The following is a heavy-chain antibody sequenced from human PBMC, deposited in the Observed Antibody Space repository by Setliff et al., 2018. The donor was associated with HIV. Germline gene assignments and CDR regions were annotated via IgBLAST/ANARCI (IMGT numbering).Heavy chain of an antibody. Sequence: GVLKISCVASGLPFYNYWMTWLRRAPGRGLEWVANIKQDGSDMHYIESVKGRFTIFRDNAKNSVFLQMNSLRAEDTGVYYCATQTGFYNSHWYDYWGQGTMVTVSS. J-gene: IGHJ4*02. D-gene: IGHD6-13*01. CDR2: IKQDGSDM. V-gene: IGHV3-7*01. CDR3: ATQTGFYNSHWYDY. CDR1: GLPFYNYW.